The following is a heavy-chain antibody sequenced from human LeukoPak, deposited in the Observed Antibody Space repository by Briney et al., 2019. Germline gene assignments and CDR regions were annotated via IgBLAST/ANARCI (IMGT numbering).Heavy chain of an antibody. CDR1: GGSISSGSYY. V-gene: IGHV4-61*02. CDR3: ARGHYDFWSGYYPFDY. J-gene: IGHJ4*02. Sequence: SETLSLTCTVSGGSISSGSYYWSWIRQPAGKGLEWIGRIYTSGSTNYNPSLKSRVTISVDTSKNQFSLKLRSVTAADTAVYYCARGHYDFWSGYYPFDYWGQGTLVTVSS. D-gene: IGHD3-3*01. CDR2: IYTSGST.